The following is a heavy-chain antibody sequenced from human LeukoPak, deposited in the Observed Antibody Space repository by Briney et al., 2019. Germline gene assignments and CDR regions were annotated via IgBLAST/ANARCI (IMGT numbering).Heavy chain of an antibody. CDR3: AKDHQWSPVKAFDI. Sequence: GGSLRLSCAASGFTFSSYAMSWVRQAPGKGLEWVSSINGGGGSTYYADSVKGRFTISRDISKNTLYLQMNSLRAEDTAEYYCAKDHQWSPVKAFDIWGQGTMVTVSS. D-gene: IGHD2-15*01. CDR1: GFTFSSYA. J-gene: IGHJ3*02. V-gene: IGHV3-23*01. CDR2: INGGGGST.